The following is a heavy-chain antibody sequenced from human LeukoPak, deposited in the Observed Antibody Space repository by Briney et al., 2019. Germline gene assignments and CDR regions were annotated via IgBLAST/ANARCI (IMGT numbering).Heavy chain of an antibody. Sequence: LTGGSLRLSCAASGFTFSTFAMIWVRQPPGKGLEWVSSIFPSGGEIHYADSVRGRFTISRDNSKSTLSLQMNSLRAEDTAVYYCARDSSGYFGGQGTLVTVSS. D-gene: IGHD3-22*01. V-gene: IGHV3-23*01. CDR3: ARDSSGYF. CDR1: GFTFSTFA. CDR2: IFPSGGEI. J-gene: IGHJ4*02.